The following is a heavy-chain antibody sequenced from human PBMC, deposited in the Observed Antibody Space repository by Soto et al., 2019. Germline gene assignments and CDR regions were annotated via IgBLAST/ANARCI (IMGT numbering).Heavy chain of an antibody. J-gene: IGHJ4*02. CDR1: GGTFSSYA. Sequence: QVQLVQSGAEVKKPGSSVKVSCKASGGTFSSYAISWVRQAPGQGLEWMGGIIPIFGTANYAQKFQGRVTITADESTSTAYMELSSLRSEDTAVYYCARAARKGYDFWSGPTAHFDYWGQGTLVTVSS. V-gene: IGHV1-69*01. D-gene: IGHD3-3*01. CDR2: IIPIFGTA. CDR3: ARAARKGYDFWSGPTAHFDY.